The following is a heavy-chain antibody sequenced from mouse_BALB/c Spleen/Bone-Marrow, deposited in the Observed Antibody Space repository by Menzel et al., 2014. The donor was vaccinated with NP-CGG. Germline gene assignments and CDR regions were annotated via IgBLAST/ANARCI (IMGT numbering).Heavy chain of an antibody. D-gene: IGHD3-3*01. CDR2: ISNGGGST. V-gene: IGHV5-12-2*01. Sequence: EVQRVESGGGLVQPGGSRKLSCAASGFTFSSYTMSWVRQTPEKRLEWVAYISNGGGSTYYPDTVKGRFTISRDNAKNTLYLQMSSLKSEDTAMYYCARRAGAYWGQGTLVTVSA. CDR1: GFTFSSYT. J-gene: IGHJ3*01. CDR3: ARRAGAY.